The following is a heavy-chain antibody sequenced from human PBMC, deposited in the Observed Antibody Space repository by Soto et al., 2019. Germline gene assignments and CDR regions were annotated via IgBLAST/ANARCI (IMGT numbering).Heavy chain of an antibody. CDR3: ARADSSGWLFDY. V-gene: IGHV3-33*01. CDR1: GFTFSTYG. CDR2: ILSDGTSK. J-gene: IGHJ4*02. Sequence: PGGSLRLSCAASGFTFSTYGMHWFRQVPGKGLEWVAVILSDGTSKNYADSVKGRFTISRDNSKNTLYIQMNSLRAEDTAVYYCARADSSGWLFDYWGQGTLVTVSS. D-gene: IGHD6-19*01.